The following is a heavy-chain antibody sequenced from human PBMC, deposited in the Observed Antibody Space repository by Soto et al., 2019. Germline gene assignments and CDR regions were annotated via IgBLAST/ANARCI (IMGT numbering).Heavy chain of an antibody. J-gene: IGHJ6*02. CDR1: GYTFTSYA. Sequence: GASVKVSCKASGYTFTSYAMHWVRQAPGQRLEWMGWINAGNGNTKYSQKFQGRVTITRDTFASTAYMELSSLRSEDTAVYYCARDLRGVGYCSSTSCPRGYYYYYYGMDVWGQGTTVTVSS. CDR2: INAGNGNT. CDR3: ARDLRGVGYCSSTSCPRGYYYYYYGMDV. V-gene: IGHV1-3*01. D-gene: IGHD2-2*01.